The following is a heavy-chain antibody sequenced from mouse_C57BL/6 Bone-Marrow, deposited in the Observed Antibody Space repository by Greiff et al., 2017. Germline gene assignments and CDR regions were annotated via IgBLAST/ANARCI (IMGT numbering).Heavy chain of an antibody. CDR2: IWRGGST. CDR3: AKNSASYYSNYFDV. CDR1: GFSLTSYG. V-gene: IGHV2-5*01. J-gene: IGHJ1*03. D-gene: IGHD2-5*01. Sequence: QVQLKESGPGLVQPSQSLSITCTVSGFSLTSYGVHWVRQSPGKGLEWLGVIWRGGSTDYNAAFMSRLSITKDNSKSQVFFKMNILQADDTAIYYCAKNSASYYSNYFDVWGTGTTVTVSS.